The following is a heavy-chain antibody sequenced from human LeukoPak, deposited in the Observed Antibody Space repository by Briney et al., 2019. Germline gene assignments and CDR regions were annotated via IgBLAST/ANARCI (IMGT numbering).Heavy chain of an antibody. V-gene: IGHV3-49*04. CDR3: TRWDSAWYDY. CDR2: IRSKAYGGTT. Sequence: GGSLRLSCTASGFTFGDYAVSWVRQAPGKGLEWVGFIRSKAYGGTTEYAASVKDRFTISRDDSKSIAYLQMNGLKTEDTAVYYCTRWDSAWYDYWGQGTLVTVSS. J-gene: IGHJ4*02. D-gene: IGHD6-19*01. CDR1: GFTFGDYA.